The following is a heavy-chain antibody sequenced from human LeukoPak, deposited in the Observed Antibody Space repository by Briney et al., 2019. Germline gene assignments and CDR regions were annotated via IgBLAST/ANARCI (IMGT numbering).Heavy chain of an antibody. V-gene: IGHV3-30-3*01. CDR1: GFTFTTHA. Sequence: GGSLRLSCAASGFTFTTHAMHWVRQAPGKGLEWVAGISHDGSNKYYAVSVKGRFTISRDNSMNTLNLQMNSLRAEDTAVYYCVRDGTRFLEWFAPSYFDFWGQGTLVTVSS. CDR2: ISHDGSNK. CDR3: VRDGTRFLEWFAPSYFDF. J-gene: IGHJ4*02. D-gene: IGHD3-3*01.